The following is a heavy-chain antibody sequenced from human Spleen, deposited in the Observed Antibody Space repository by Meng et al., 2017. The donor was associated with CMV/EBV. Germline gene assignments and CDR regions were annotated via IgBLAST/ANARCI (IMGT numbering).Heavy chain of an antibody. CDR1: FTTYG. CDR2: IIPILGIA. J-gene: IGHJ5*02. D-gene: IGHD2-2*02. Sequence: FTTYGSSWVRQAPGQGLEWMGGIIPILGIANYAQKFQGRVTITADKSTSTAYMELSSLRSEDTAVYYCASSDIVVVPAAIRMLGFDPWGQGTLVTVSS. CDR3: ASSDIVVVPAAIRMLGFDP. V-gene: IGHV1-69*10.